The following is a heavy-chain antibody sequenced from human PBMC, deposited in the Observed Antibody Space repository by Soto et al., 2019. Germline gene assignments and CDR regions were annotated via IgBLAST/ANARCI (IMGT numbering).Heavy chain of an antibody. J-gene: IGHJ4*02. CDR1: GGSFSGYY. Sequence: SETLSLTCAVYGGSFSGYYWSWIRQPPGKGLEWIGEINHSGSTNYNPSLKSRVTISVDTSKNQFSLKLSSVTAADTAVYYCARSYYDILTAPIRAQIDYWGQGTLVTVSS. V-gene: IGHV4-34*01. D-gene: IGHD3-9*01. CDR3: ARSYYDILTAPIRAQIDY. CDR2: INHSGST.